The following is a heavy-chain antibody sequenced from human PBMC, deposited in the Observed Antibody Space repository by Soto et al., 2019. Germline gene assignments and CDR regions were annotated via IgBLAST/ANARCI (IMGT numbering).Heavy chain of an antibody. CDR2: ISSSGSTI. V-gene: IGHV3-48*03. J-gene: IGHJ3*02. CDR1: GFTFSSYE. Sequence: EVQLVESGGGLVQPGGSLRLSCAASGFTFSSYEMNWVRQAPGKGLEWVSYISSSGSTIYYADSVKGRFTISRDNAKNSLYLQMNSLRAEDTAVYYCARVFQGTAMIYSSGYYYHLNAFDIWGQGTMVTVSS. CDR3: ARVFQGTAMIYSSGYYYHLNAFDI. D-gene: IGHD3-22*01.